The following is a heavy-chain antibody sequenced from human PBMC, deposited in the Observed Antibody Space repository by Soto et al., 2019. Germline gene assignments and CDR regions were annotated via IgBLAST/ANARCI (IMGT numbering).Heavy chain of an antibody. V-gene: IGHV4-61*01. CDR2: IYYSGST. Sequence: SETLSLTCTVSGGSVSSGSYYWSWIRQPPGKGLEWIGYIYYSGSTNYNPSLKSRVTISVDTSKNQFSLELSSVTAADTAVYYCARDRYYDSSGYYIWYFDYWGQGTLVTVSS. D-gene: IGHD3-22*01. CDR3: ARDRYYDSSGYYIWYFDY. CDR1: GGSVSSGSYY. J-gene: IGHJ4*02.